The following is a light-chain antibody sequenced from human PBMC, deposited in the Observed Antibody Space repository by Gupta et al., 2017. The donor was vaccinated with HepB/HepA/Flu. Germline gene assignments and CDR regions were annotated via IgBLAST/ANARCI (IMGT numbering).Light chain of an antibody. CDR3: QQSYSFPFT. V-gene: IGKV1-39*01. CDR2: TAS. CDR1: QSIRNY. Sequence: DIQMTQSPSSLSASVGDRVTITCRASQSIRNYLNWYQQKPGKAPKLLIYTASSLQLGVPTRFSGTGSGTDFTLTISSLQPEDFASYFCQQSYSFPFTFGPGTKMEIK. J-gene: IGKJ2*01.